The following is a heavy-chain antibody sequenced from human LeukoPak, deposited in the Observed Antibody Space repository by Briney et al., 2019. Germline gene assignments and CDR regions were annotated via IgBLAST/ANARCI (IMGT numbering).Heavy chain of an antibody. CDR3: ARAHPYYDFWSGYYIQVLYYLDD. CDR1: GYTFTSYG. D-gene: IGHD3-3*01. J-gene: IGHJ4*02. CDR2: ISAYNGNT. V-gene: IGHV1-18*01. Sequence: GASVKVSCKASGYTFTSYGISWVRQAPGQGLEWMGWISAYNGNTNYAQKLQGRVTITTDTSTSTAYMELRSLRSDDTAVYYCARAHPYYDFWSGYYIQVLYYLDDWVQGTMVTVCS.